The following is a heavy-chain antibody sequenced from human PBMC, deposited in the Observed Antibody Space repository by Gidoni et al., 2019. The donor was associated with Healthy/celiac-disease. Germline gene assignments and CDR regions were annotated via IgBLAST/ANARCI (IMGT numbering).Heavy chain of an antibody. CDR1: GFTFSSSS. Sequence: VQVVESGGGLVKPGGSLRLSCAASGFTFSSSSMNWVRQAPGKGLEWVSSSSGSSSYKYYADSVKGRFTISRDNAKNSLYLQMNSLRAEDTAVYYCARYSSSSVYYYYYMDVWGKGTTVTVSS. D-gene: IGHD6-6*01. J-gene: IGHJ6*03. CDR3: ARYSSSSVYYYYYMDV. V-gene: IGHV3-21*01. CDR2: SSGSSSYK.